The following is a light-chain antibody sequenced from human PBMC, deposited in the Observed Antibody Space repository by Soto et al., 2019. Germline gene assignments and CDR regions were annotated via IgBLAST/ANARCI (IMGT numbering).Light chain of an antibody. J-gene: IGKJ5*01. CDR3: QQYGTSPT. V-gene: IGKV3-20*01. CDR1: QSVSSSS. CDR2: AAS. Sequence: EIVLTQSPGTLSLSPGERATLSCRASQSVSSSSLAWYQQKPGQAPRLLIYAASSRATGIPDRFSGSGSGTDFTLTISRLEPGDFAVYYCQQYGTSPTFGQGTRLEIK.